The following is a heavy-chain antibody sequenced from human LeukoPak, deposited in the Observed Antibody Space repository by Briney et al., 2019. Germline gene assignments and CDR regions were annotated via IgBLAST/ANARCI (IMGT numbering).Heavy chain of an antibody. CDR2: INTNTGNP. V-gene: IGHV7-4-1*02. Sequence: ASVKVSCKASGYTFGQYSISWVRQAPGQGLEWMGWINTNTGNPTYAQGFTGRFVFSLETSVSTSYLQISSLKAEDTAVYYCARGRGSSARLGYYFYYIDVWGKGTTVTVSS. CDR1: GYTFGQYS. D-gene: IGHD1-26*01. J-gene: IGHJ6*03. CDR3: ARGRGSSARLGYYFYYIDV.